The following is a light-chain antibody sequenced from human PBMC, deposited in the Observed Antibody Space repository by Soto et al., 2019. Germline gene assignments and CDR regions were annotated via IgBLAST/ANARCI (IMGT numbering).Light chain of an antibody. V-gene: IGLV2-18*02. Sequence: QSVLTQPPSVSGSPGRSVAISCTGTSSDVGSYNRVSWYQQPPVTAPKLMIYEVSNRPSGVPDRFSGSKSGNTASLTISWLQAEDEADYYCNSYTTAITYVFGTGTKVTVL. CDR3: NSYTTAITYV. J-gene: IGLJ1*01. CDR2: EVS. CDR1: SSDVGSYNR.